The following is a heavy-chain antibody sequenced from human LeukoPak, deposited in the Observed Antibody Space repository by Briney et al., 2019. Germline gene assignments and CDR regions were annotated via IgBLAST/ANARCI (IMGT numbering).Heavy chain of an antibody. D-gene: IGHD5-24*01. V-gene: IGHV4-31*03. CDR3: ARDPGKDGYNYSFDY. Sequence: PSETLSLTCTVSGGSISSGGYYWSWIRQHPVKGLEWVGYIDYSGSTYYNPSLKSRLTISMDTSKNQFSLRLSSVTAADTAMYYCARDPGKDGYNYSFDYWGQGTLVTVSS. CDR2: IDYSGST. CDR1: GGSISSGGYY. J-gene: IGHJ4*02.